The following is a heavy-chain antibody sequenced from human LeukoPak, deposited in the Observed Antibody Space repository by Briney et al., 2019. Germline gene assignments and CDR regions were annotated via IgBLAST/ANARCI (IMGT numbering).Heavy chain of an antibody. J-gene: IGHJ6*03. CDR1: GFTFSSYG. D-gene: IGHD3-16*01. V-gene: IGHV3-30*18. CDR2: ISYDGSNK. CDR3: AKPAYAGYYYYMDV. Sequence: GGSLRLSCAASGFTFSSYGMHWVRQAPGKGLDWVALISYDGSNKYYADSVKGRFTISRDNSKNTLYLQMNSLRVEDTAVYYCAKPAYAGYYYYMDVWGKGTTVTVSS.